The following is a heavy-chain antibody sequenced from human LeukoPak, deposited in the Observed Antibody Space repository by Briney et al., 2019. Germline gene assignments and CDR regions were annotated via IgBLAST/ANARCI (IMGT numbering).Heavy chain of an antibody. Sequence: PSETLSLTCTVSGGSISSSSYYWGWIRQPPGKGLEWIGYIYYSGSTNYNPSLKSRVTISVDTSKNQFSLKLSSVTAADTAVYYCARDGGLLERWLQSWGQGTLVTVSS. V-gene: IGHV4-61*01. CDR1: GGSISSSSYY. J-gene: IGHJ4*02. CDR3: ARDGGLLERWLQS. CDR2: IYYSGST. D-gene: IGHD5-24*01.